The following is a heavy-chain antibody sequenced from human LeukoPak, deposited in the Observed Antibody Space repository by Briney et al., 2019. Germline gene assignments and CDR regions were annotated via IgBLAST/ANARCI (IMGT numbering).Heavy chain of an antibody. V-gene: IGHV4-4*07. J-gene: IGHJ1*01. CDR3: ARDSSHYCTGGRCYSEYFQN. D-gene: IGHD2-15*01. Sequence: PSETLSLTCTVSGGSISSSYWSWIRQPAGKGLEWIGRIYTSGSTNYNPSLKSRVTMSVDTSKNQFSLKLSSVTAADTAVYYCARDSSHYCTGGRCYSEYFQNWGKGTLVTVSS. CDR2: IYTSGST. CDR1: GGSISSSY.